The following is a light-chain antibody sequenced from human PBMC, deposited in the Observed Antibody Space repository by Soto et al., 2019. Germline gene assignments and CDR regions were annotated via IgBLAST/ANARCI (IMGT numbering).Light chain of an antibody. J-gene: IGKJ5*01. CDR2: AAS. CDR3: QQLSNYRGT. Sequence: DIQLTQSPSFLSASVGDRVTITCRASPAISSYLAWYQQKPGKAPKLLIYAASTLQSGVPSRFSGSESGPEFTLTISSLQPEDVATYYCQQLSNYRGTFGQGTRLEIK. V-gene: IGKV1-9*01. CDR1: PAISSY.